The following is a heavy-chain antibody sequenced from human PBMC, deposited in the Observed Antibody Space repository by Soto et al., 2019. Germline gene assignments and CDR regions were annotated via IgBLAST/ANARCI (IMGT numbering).Heavy chain of an antibody. D-gene: IGHD4-4*01. CDR3: ARAPTTVSYYYGMDV. CDR1: GYTFTSYY. J-gene: IGHJ6*02. Sequence: ASVKVSCKASGYTFTSYYMHWVRQAPGQGLEWVGIINPSGGSTSYAQKFQGRVTMTRDTSTSTVYMELSSLRSEDTAVYYCARAPTTVSYYYGMDVWGQGTTVTVSS. V-gene: IGHV1-46*01. CDR2: INPSGGST.